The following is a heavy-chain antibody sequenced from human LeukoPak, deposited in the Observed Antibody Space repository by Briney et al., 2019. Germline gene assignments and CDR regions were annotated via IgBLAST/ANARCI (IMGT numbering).Heavy chain of an antibody. CDR3: ARRYYYESRLDY. CDR2: INHSGST. D-gene: IGHD3-22*01. J-gene: IGHJ4*02. V-gene: IGHV4-34*01. Sequence: SETLSLTCAVYGGSFSGYYWSWIRQPPGKGLEWIGEINHSGSTNYNLSLKSRVTISVDTSKNQFSLKLSSVTAADTAVYYCARRYYYESRLDYWGQGTLVTVSS. CDR1: GGSFSGYY.